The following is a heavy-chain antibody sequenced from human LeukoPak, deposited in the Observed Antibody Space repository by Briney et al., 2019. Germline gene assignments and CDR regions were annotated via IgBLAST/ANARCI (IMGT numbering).Heavy chain of an antibody. CDR3: VRDETLWTLDW. CDR2: INERGTDS. D-gene: IGHD1-1*01. J-gene: IGHJ4*02. Sequence: GGSLRLSCTASGFTFSGHWIHWVRQAPGMGLVWVARINERGTDSMYAESVKGRFTISRDNAKNTVYLQMNSLRAEDTAVYYCVRDETLWTLDWWGQGTLVSVSS. CDR1: GFTFSGHW. V-gene: IGHV3-74*03.